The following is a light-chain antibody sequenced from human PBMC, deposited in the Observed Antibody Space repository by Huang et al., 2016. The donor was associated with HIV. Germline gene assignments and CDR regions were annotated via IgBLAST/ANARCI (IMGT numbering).Light chain of an antibody. V-gene: IGKV1-39*01. CDR2: AAS. CDR1: HIISSY. CDR3: QQSYSTPRT. J-gene: IGKJ2*01. Sequence: DIQMTQSPSSLSASVGDRVTITCRASHIISSYLNWYQQQPGKAPKLRIYAASTLQSGVPSRFSGSGSGTDFTLTISSLQAEDFATYYCQQSYSTPRTFGQGTKLDI.